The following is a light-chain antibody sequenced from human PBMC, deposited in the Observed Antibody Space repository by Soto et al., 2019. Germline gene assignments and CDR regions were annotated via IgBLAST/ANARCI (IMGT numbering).Light chain of an antibody. CDR2: DAS. J-gene: IGKJ5*01. CDR1: QSVSSY. V-gene: IGKV3-20*01. CDR3: QQYGNSPIT. Sequence: EIVLTQSPATRSLSPGERATLSCRASQSVSSYLAWYQQKPGQAPRLLIYDASSRATGIPDRFSGSGSGTDFTLTISRLEPEDFAVYYCQQYGNSPITFGQGTRLEIK.